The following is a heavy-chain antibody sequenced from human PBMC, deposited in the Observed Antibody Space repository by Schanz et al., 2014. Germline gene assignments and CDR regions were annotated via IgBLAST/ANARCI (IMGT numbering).Heavy chain of an antibody. Sequence: VQLAESGGGLVQPGGSLRLSCAASGFMFSSYGMHWVRQAPGKGLEWVSGFDAHDGRAYYADSAKGRFTISRDSSKNTLYLQMNSLRPEDTAIYYCAKNQYDDVDLSSFYFDFWGQGTLVTVSS. CDR1: GFMFSSYG. D-gene: IGHD3-10*02. CDR3: AKNQYDDVDLSSFYFDF. V-gene: IGHV3-NL1*01. J-gene: IGHJ4*02. CDR2: FDAHDGRA.